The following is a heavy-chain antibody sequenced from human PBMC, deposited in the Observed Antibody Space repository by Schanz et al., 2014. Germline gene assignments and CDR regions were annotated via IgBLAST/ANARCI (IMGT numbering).Heavy chain of an antibody. D-gene: IGHD5-12*01. CDR1: GFTFSTYS. CDR2: ISRSSSTI. CDR3: ARDGGRDGYNLAFDV. Sequence: EVQLVESGGGLVQPGGSLRLSCAASGFTFSTYSMNWVRQAPGKGLEWVSYISRSSSTIYYADSVKGRFTISRDSSKNTLFLQMNSLRAEDTAVYFCARDGGRDGYNLAFDVWGQGTLVTVSS. V-gene: IGHV3-48*01. J-gene: IGHJ3*01.